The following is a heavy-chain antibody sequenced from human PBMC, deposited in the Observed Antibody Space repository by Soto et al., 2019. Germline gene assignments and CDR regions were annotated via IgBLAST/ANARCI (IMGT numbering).Heavy chain of an antibody. CDR2: ISSSSGSI. V-gene: IGHV3-48*01. CDR3: ARDGVSSTDYTWNYGTYFDY. J-gene: IGHJ4*02. Sequence: GGSLRLSCAAAGFTVDSYSINWVRQAPGKGLEWVSYISSSSGSIFYADSVRGRFTISRDSSSQTLYLQMNSLRPDDTAMYYCARDGVSSTDYTWNYGTYFDYWGPGALVTVSS. CDR1: GFTVDSYS. D-gene: IGHD1-1*01.